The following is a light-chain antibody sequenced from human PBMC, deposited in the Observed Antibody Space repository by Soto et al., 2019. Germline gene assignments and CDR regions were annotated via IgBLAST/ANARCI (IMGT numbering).Light chain of an antibody. J-gene: IGKJ1*01. CDR3: QQCNTFWT. CDR2: DVS. Sequence: DIQMTQSPSTLSASVGDRVTITCRASQSISSWLAWYQQKPGKAPKLLIYDVSSLESGAPSRFSGSGSGTEFTLTISSLQPDDFATYYCQQCNTFWTFGQGTKVEIK. CDR1: QSISSW. V-gene: IGKV1-5*01.